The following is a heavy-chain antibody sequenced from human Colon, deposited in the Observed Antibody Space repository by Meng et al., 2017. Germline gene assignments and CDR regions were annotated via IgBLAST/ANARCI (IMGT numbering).Heavy chain of an antibody. D-gene: IGHD1-1*01. V-gene: IGHV4-31*03. CDR3: ARGLNEGGLAHNWFDP. J-gene: IGHJ5*02. Sequence: VQLHGSGPVLVKPSQNLSITCTVSGGSLSSDTYYWTWIRQDPGKGLEWIGIINHSGSTYYNPSPKSRVTMSLDTSKQQFSLKLISVTAADTAVYFCARGLNEGGLAHNWFDPWGQGTLVTVSS. CDR2: INHSGST. CDR1: GGSLSSDTYY.